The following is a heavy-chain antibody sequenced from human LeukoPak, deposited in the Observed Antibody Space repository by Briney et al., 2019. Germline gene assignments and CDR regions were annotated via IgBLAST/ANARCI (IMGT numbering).Heavy chain of an antibody. D-gene: IGHD3-10*01. Sequence: PGGSLRLSCAASGFTFSSYGMHWVRQAPGKGLEWVAFIRCDGSNKYYADSVKGRFTISRDNSKNTLYLQMNSLRAEDTAVYYCAKWGYYGPGSSCYWGQGTLVTVSS. J-gene: IGHJ4*02. CDR1: GFTFSSYG. CDR3: AKWGYYGPGSSCY. CDR2: IRCDGSNK. V-gene: IGHV3-30*02.